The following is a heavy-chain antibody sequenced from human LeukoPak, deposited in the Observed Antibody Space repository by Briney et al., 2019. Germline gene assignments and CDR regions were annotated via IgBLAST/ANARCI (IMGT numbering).Heavy chain of an antibody. CDR1: GFTFSSYG. Sequence: GGSLRLSCAASGFTFSSYGMHWVRQAPGKGLEWVSSISSSSSYIYYADSVKGRFTISRDNAKNSLYLQMNSLRAEDTAVYYCAIFYGDYSESAFDIWGQGTMVTVSS. V-gene: IGHV3-21*01. J-gene: IGHJ3*02. D-gene: IGHD4-17*01. CDR3: AIFYGDYSESAFDI. CDR2: ISSSSSYI.